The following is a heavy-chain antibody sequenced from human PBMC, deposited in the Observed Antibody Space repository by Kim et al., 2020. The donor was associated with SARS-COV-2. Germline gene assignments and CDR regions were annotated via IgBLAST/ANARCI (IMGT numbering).Heavy chain of an antibody. V-gene: IGHV4-39*07. D-gene: IGHD2-15*01. J-gene: IGHJ4*02. Sequence: PSLKSRVTISVDTSKNQFSLKLSSVTAADTAVYYCARYIVVVVAAYYFDYWGQGTLVTVSS. CDR3: ARYIVVVVAAYYFDY.